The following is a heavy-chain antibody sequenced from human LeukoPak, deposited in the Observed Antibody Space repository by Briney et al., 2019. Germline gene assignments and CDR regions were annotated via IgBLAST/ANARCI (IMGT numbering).Heavy chain of an antibody. V-gene: IGHV3-11*04. CDR1: GFTLMDYY. CDR2: MSSTGNTI. D-gene: IGHD2/OR15-2a*01. Sequence: PGGSLRLSCAASGFTLMDYYMSWIRQAPGKGLEWISYMSSTGNTIYYAESVKGRFTVSRDSANNSMSLQMTSLRAEDSAVYYCARSSSYFTYFDLWGRDTLVTVSS. CDR3: ARSSSYFTYFDL. J-gene: IGHJ2*01.